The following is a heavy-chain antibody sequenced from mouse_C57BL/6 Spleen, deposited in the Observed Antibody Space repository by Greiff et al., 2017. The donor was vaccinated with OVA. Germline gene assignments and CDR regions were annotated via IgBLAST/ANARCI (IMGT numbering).Heavy chain of an antibody. D-gene: IGHD1-1*01. CDR3: ARPYYGSRYFDV. J-gene: IGHJ1*03. V-gene: IGHV5-9*01. CDR2: ISGGGGNT. Sequence: EVQLQESGGGLVKPGGSLKLSCAASGFTFSSYTMSWVRQTPEKRLEWVATISGGGGNTYYPDSVKGRFTISRDNAKNTLYLQMSSLRSEDTALYYCARPYYGSRYFDVWGTGTTVTVSS. CDR1: GFTFSSYT.